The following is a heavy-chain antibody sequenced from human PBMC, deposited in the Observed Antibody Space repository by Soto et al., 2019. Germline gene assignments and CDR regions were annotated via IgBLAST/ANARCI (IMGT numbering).Heavy chain of an antibody. D-gene: IGHD5-12*01. V-gene: IGHV1-69*02. CDR1: GGTFSSYT. Sequence: SVKVSCKXSGGTFSSYTISWVRQAPGQGLEWMGRIIPILGIANYAQKFQGRVTITADKSTSTAYMELSSLRSEDTAVYYCAQMATIKGSFDYWRQGTLVTVSS. J-gene: IGHJ4*02. CDR3: AQMATIKGSFDY. CDR2: IIPILGIA.